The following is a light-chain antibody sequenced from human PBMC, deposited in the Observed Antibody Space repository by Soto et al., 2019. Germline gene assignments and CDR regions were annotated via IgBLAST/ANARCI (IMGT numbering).Light chain of an antibody. CDR1: HSLLHLNGFNY. Sequence: DIVMTQSRLSLPVTPGEPASISCWSNHSLLHLNGFNYLDWYLQKPGQSTQLLTDLGSNRASGVPDRLSGSGSGTDFTLNISRVEAEDVGVVYCMQGLQTPFTLGGRTKDEN. CDR2: LGS. CDR3: MQGLQTPFT. V-gene: IGKV2-28*01. J-gene: IGKJ4*01.